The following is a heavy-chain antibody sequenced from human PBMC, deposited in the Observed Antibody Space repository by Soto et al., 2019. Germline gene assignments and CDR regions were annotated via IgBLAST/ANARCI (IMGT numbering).Heavy chain of an antibody. CDR3: AKGSTLDS. Sequence: GGSLRLSCAVSGFTFSSSGMSWVRQAPGKGLEWVSGISGSGGSTDYADSVKGRFTISRDNSKNTLYLQMNSLRAEDTAVFYCAKGSTLDSWGQGTQVTVSS. V-gene: IGHV3-23*01. CDR1: GFTFSSSG. CDR2: ISGSGGST. J-gene: IGHJ5*01.